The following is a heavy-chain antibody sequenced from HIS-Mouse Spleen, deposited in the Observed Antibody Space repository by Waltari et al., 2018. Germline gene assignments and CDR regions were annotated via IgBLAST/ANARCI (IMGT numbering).Heavy chain of an antibody. V-gene: IGHV4-39*07. Sequence: QLQLQESGPGLVKPSETLSLTCTVSGGSISSSSYYWGWIRQPPGKGLEWIGRIYYSGSTYYNPARKSRVNIAVDTSKNRFSLKLSSVTAADTAVYYCARVRIVVVVAASYNWFDPWGQGTLVTVSS. D-gene: IGHD2-15*01. CDR1: GGSISSSSYY. CDR3: ARVRIVVVVAASYNWFDP. J-gene: IGHJ5*02. CDR2: IYYSGST.